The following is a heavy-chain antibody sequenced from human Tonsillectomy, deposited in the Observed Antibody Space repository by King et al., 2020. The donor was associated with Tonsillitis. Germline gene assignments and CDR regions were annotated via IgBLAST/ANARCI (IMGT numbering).Heavy chain of an antibody. Sequence: QLQESGPGLVKPSETLSLTCTVSGGSISSSGYYWGWIRQPPGKGLEWLGSLFYSWSTYYNPSLKSRVTISVDTSKNQFYLRLSSVTAADTALYYCARLQDSSGYFDYWGQGGLVTVSS. J-gene: IGHJ4*02. D-gene: IGHD3-22*01. V-gene: IGHV4-39*07. CDR1: GGSISSSGYY. CDR2: LFYSWST. CDR3: ARLQDSSGYFDY.